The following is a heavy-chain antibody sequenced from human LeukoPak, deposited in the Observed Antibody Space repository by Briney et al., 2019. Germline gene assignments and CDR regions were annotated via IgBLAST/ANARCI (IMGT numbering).Heavy chain of an antibody. CDR3: ARVQDDSLH. CDR2: ISHSGST. Sequence: SETLSLTCAVYGGSFSGYYWTWIRQPPGKGLEWIGEISHSGSTNHNPSLKSRVTISVDTSKNQFSLKLSSVTAADTAVYYCARVQDDSLHWSRGTLVTVSS. CDR1: GGSFSGYY. V-gene: IGHV4-34*01. J-gene: IGHJ4*02. D-gene: IGHD3-3*01.